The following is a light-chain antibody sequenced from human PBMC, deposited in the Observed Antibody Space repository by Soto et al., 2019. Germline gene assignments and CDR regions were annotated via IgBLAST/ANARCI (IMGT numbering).Light chain of an antibody. CDR2: KTS. V-gene: IGKV1-5*03. CDR1: QSISSW. J-gene: IGKJ4*01. CDR3: EQYDTYPLT. Sequence: DIQLTQSPSTLSASVGDRVTITCRASQSISSWMAWDQQKPGKAPKLLVYKTSSLESGVPSRFSGIGSGTACTLSISTLQPDDFAPHYCEQYDTYPLTFGGGIKVESK.